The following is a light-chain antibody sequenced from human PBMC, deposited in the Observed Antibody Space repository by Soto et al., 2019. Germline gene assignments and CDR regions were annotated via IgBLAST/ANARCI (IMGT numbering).Light chain of an antibody. Sequence: EIVMTQSPATLSVSPGERATLSCRASQSVSSNLAWYQQKPGQAPRLLIYGASTRATGIPARFSGSGSGTEFTLTISSLQSEDFAVYDGQQYKNWPPLTFGGGTKVDIK. CDR3: QQYKNWPPLT. CDR2: GAS. V-gene: IGKV3-15*01. J-gene: IGKJ4*01. CDR1: QSVSSN.